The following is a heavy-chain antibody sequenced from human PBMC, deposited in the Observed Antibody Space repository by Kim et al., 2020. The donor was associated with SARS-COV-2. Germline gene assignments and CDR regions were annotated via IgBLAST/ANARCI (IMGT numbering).Heavy chain of an antibody. Sequence: GGSLRLSCVASGFTFSDYWINWVRQAPGKGLEWLAIVNKDGSDIYYVDSVKGRITISRDNAKNSLYLQMNSLRAEDTAVYYCAKLYRDYWGQGTLVTVSS. J-gene: IGHJ4*02. CDR3: AKLYRDY. CDR2: VNKDGSDI. V-gene: IGHV3-7*01. D-gene: IGHD1-1*01. CDR1: GFTFSDYW.